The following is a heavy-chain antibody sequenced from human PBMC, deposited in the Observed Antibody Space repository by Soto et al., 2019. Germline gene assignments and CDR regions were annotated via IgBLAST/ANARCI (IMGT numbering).Heavy chain of an antibody. J-gene: IGHJ4*02. CDR3: ARHRGSYGGEYYFDY. CDR1: GGSISSSNR. CDR2: IYHSGST. D-gene: IGHD3-16*01. V-gene: IGHV4-4*02. Sequence: PSETLSLTCAVSGGSISSSNRWTWVRQPPGKGLEWIGEIYHSGSTYYNPSLKSRVTISVDTSKNQFSLKLTSVIAADTAVYYCARHRGSYGGEYYFDYWGQGTLVTVSS.